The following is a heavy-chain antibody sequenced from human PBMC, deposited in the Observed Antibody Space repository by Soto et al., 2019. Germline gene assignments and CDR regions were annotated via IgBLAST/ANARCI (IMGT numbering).Heavy chain of an antibody. CDR3: ARGKSLRYFDWLPNYYYYGMDV. J-gene: IGHJ6*02. CDR1: GGSISSGDYY. V-gene: IGHV4-39*07. CDR2: INHSGST. D-gene: IGHD3-9*01. Sequence: NPSETLSLTCTVSGGSISSGDYYWSWIRQPPGKGLEWIGEINHSGSTNYNPSLKSRVAISVDTSKNQFSLKLSSVTAADTAVYYCARGKSLRYFDWLPNYYYYGMDVWGQGTTVTVSS.